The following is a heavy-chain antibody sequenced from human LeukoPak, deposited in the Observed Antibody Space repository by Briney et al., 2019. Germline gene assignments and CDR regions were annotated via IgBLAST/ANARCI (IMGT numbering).Heavy chain of an antibody. V-gene: IGHV4-4*02. CDR2: IFHTGST. Sequence: PSETLSLTCTVSGASIIGPKWWNWVRLSPGKGMEWIGEIFHTGSTHYNPSLKSRVTISVDTSKNQFSLILTSVTDADTAVYYCATSSGWYRYDSWGQGTLVTDSS. J-gene: IGHJ4*02. CDR3: ATSSGWYRYDS. D-gene: IGHD6-19*01. CDR1: GASIIGPKW.